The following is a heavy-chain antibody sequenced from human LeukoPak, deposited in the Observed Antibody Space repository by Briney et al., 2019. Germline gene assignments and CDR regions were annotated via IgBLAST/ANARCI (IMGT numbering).Heavy chain of an antibody. CDR3: ARGPTYDFWSGYYRGIGFDY. D-gene: IGHD3-3*01. CDR1: GGSLSSYY. J-gene: IGHJ4*02. CDR2: IYTSGST. V-gene: IGHV4-4*07. Sequence: SETLSLTCTVSGGSLSSYYWSWIRQPAGKGLEWIGRIYTSGSTNYNPSLKSRVTISVDTSKNQFSLKLSSVTAADTAVYYCARGPTYDFWSGYYRGIGFDYWGQGTLVTVSS.